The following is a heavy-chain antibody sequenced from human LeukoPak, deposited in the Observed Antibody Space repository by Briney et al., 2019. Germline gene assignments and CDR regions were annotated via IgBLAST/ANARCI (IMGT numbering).Heavy chain of an antibody. J-gene: IGHJ4*02. CDR2: IDHTGRT. D-gene: IGHD3-22*01. CDR3: ARGFSLSYFDSSGFLFDY. Sequence: SETLSLTCAVYGGSFSGHFWSRIRQPPGRGLEWIGEIDHTGRTNYNPSLKTRFSISSDTSKNQFSLRFNSVTAADTAVYYRARGFSLSYFDSSGFLFDYWGQGGLVTVSS. CDR1: GGSFSGHF. V-gene: IGHV4-34*01.